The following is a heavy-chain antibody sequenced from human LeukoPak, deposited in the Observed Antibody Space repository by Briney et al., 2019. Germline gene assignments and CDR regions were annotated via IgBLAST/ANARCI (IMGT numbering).Heavy chain of an antibody. D-gene: IGHD3-16*01. J-gene: IGHJ4*02. Sequence: SVKVSCKASGFTSTSFAVQWVRQARGQRLEWIGWIIVGSGATKCAQDFQERVTITRDLSTSTLYMELRSLTSEDTAVYYCAADLSNPRMGASYLDSWGQGTLVTASS. CDR3: AADLSNPRMGASYLDS. CDR1: GFTSTSFA. V-gene: IGHV1-58*01. CDR2: IIVGSGAT.